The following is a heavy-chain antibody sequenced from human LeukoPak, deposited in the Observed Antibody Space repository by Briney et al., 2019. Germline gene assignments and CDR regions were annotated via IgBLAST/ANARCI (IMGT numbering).Heavy chain of an antibody. J-gene: IGHJ6*03. CDR2: INPNSGGT. D-gene: IGHD6-13*01. Sequence: ASVKVSCKASGYTFTGYYMHWVRQAPGQGLEWMGWINPNSGGTNYAQKFQGRVTMTRDTSISTAYMELSRLRSDDTAVYYCARQPEPYSSSWFTPGPYYYYMDVWGKGTTVTVSS. V-gene: IGHV1-2*02. CDR1: GYTFTGYY. CDR3: ARQPEPYSSSWFTPGPYYYYMDV.